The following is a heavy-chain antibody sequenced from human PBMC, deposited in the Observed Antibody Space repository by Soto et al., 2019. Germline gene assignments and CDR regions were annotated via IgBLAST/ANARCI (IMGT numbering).Heavy chain of an antibody. CDR1: GGTFSSYT. CDR3: AREPEHYNYGMDV. V-gene: IGHV1-69*13. J-gene: IGHJ6*02. CDR2: IIPIFGTA. Sequence: SVKVSCKASGGTFSSYTISWVRQAPGQGLEWMGGIIPIFGTANYAQKFQGRVTITADESTSTAYMELSSLRSEDTAVYYCAREPEHYNYGMDVWGQGTTVTVSS.